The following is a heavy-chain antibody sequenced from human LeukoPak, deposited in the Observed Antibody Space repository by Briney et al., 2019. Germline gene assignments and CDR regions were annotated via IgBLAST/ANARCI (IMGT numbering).Heavy chain of an antibody. CDR3: ARDSGSRTLYYFDY. V-gene: IGHV4-4*02. J-gene: IGHJ4*02. Sequence: ASETLSLTCAVSGGSISSSNWWSWVRQPPGEGLEWIGEIYHSETTNYNPSLKSRVTISVDTSKNQFSLKLSSVTAADTAVYYCARDSGSRTLYYFDYWGQGTLVTVSS. D-gene: IGHD1-26*01. CDR1: GGSISSSNW. CDR2: IYHSETT.